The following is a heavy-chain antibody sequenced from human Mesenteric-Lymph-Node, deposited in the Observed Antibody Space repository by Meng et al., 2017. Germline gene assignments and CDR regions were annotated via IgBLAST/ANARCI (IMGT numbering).Heavy chain of an antibody. D-gene: IGHD5-12*01. Sequence: GPLRLSCTVPGGSISSSGYYWGWIRQPPGKGLEWIGSIYYSGSTYYNPSLKSRVIISVDTSKNQFSLKLSSVTAADTAGYYCARGRRSGWLRLNYFDPWGQGTLVTVSS. CDR3: ARGRRSGWLRLNYFDP. J-gene: IGHJ5*02. CDR1: GGSISSSGYY. V-gene: IGHV4-39*07. CDR2: IYYSGST.